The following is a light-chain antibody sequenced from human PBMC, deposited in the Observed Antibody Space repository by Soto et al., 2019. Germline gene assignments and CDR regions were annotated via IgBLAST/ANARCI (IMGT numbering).Light chain of an antibody. Sequence: QSVLTQPPSVSAAPGQKVTISCSGSSANIGSNYVSWYQHLPGTAPKLVIYDSDKRPSEIPDRFSCSKSGTSATLDITGLQTGDEADYYCGAWDSSLSVVVFGGGTKLTVL. V-gene: IGLV1-51*01. CDR1: SANIGSNY. CDR3: GAWDSSLSVVV. J-gene: IGLJ2*01. CDR2: DSD.